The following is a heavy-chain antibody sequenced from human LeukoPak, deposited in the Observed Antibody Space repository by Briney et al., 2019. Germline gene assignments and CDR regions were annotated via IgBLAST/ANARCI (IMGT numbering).Heavy chain of an antibody. CDR3: ARGPPAYCGGDCYSLLFDY. D-gene: IGHD2-21*02. J-gene: IGHJ4*02. CDR1: GGXFSSYA. V-gene: IGHV1-69*13. CDR2: IIPIFGTA. Sequence: SVKVSCKASGGXFSSYAISWVRQAPGQGLEWMGGIIPIFGTANYAQKFQGRVTITADESTSTAYMELSSLRSEDTAVYYCARGPPAYCGGDCYSLLFDYWGQGTLVTVSS.